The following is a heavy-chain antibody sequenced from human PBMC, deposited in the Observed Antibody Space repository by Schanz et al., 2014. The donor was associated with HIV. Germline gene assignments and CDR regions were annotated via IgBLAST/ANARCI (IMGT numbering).Heavy chain of an antibody. V-gene: IGHV3-21*04. CDR2: ISSSRSLI. J-gene: IGHJ2*01. CDR3: AKSEGSLWFGELPSGFDL. Sequence: VQLVESGGGVVQPGRSLRLSCAASGFTFSSYTMHWVRQAPGKGLEWVASISSSRSLISYGDSVKGRFTISRDNAQNSLYLQMNSLRAEDTALYFCAKSEGSLWFGELPSGFDLWGRGIVVTVSS. D-gene: IGHD3-10*01. CDR1: GFTFSSYT.